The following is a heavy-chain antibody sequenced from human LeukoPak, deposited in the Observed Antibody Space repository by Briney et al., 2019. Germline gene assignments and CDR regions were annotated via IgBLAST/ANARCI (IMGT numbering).Heavy chain of an antibody. D-gene: IGHD3-3*01. CDR2: ISWNSGSI. Sequence: GGSLRLYCAASGFTFDDYAMHWVRQAPGKGLEWVSGISWNSGSIGYADSVKGRFTISRDNAKNSLYLQMNSLRAEDMALYYCAKGLSDRYYDFWSGYGPDAFDIWGQGTMVTVSS. J-gene: IGHJ3*02. V-gene: IGHV3-9*03. CDR1: GFTFDDYA. CDR3: AKGLSDRYYDFWSGYGPDAFDI.